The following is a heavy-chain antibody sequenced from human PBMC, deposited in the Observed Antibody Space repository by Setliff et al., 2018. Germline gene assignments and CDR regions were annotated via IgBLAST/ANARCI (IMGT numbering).Heavy chain of an antibody. V-gene: IGHV4-38-2*02. CDR1: GYSISSGYY. CDR3: WHYGSGSYYNHPSDY. CDR2: IYHSGST. J-gene: IGHJ4*02. Sequence: SETLSLTCTVSGYSISSGYYWGWIRQPPGKGLEWIGSIYHSGSTYYNPSLKSRVTISVDTSKNQFSLKLSTVTAEDTAVYYCWHYGSGSYYNHPSDYWGQGTLVTVSS. D-gene: IGHD3-10*01.